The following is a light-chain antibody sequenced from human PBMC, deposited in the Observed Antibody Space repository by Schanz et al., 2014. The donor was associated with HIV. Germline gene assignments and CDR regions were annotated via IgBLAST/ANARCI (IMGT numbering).Light chain of an antibody. V-gene: IGKV1-5*03. CDR3: LHYNDFAST. CDR1: QSISGR. J-gene: IGKJ2*01. Sequence: DIQMTQSPSTLSASVGDRITLTCRASQSISGRLAWYQQKPGEAPNLLISEASTLKSGVPSRFSGTGSGTEFTLTISSLQPDDFATYFCLHYNDFASTFGQGTKLEIK. CDR2: EAS.